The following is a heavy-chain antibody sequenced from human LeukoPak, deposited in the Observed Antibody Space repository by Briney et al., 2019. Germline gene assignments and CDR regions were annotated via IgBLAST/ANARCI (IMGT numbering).Heavy chain of an antibody. CDR1: GYSISSGYY. V-gene: IGHV4-38-2*02. Sequence: SETLSLTCTVSGYSISSGYYWGWIRQPPGKGLEWIGSIYHSGSTYYNPSLKSRVTISVDTSKNQFSLKLSSVTAADTAVYYCVRAIGEKFPDYWGQGTLVTVSS. D-gene: IGHD1-26*01. CDR3: VRAIGEKFPDY. CDR2: IYHSGST. J-gene: IGHJ4*02.